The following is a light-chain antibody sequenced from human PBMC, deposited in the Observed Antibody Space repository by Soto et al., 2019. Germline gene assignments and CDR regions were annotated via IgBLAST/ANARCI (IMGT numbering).Light chain of an antibody. CDR2: GAS. J-gene: IGKJ5*01. V-gene: IGKV3-11*01. CDR1: QSVSSN. Sequence: EIVMTQSPATLSVSPGERATLSFRASQSVSSNLAWFQQKPGQAPRLLINGASSRATGIPARFSGSGSGTDFTLTISSLEPEDFAVYYCQQRSNWITFGQGTRLEIK. CDR3: QQRSNWIT.